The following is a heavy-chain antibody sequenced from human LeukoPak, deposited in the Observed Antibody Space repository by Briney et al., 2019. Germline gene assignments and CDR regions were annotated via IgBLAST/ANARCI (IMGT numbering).Heavy chain of an antibody. CDR2: ISSSGSSI. CDR3: ATASSITAAGTFQH. J-gene: IGHJ1*01. V-gene: IGHV3-11*01. CDR1: GFTFSDYY. D-gene: IGHD6-13*01. Sequence: GGSLRLSCAASGFTFSDYYMNWIRQAPWKGLEWVSYISSSGSSIYYADSVKGRFTISRDNAKNSLYLQMTSLRAEDTAVYYCATASSITAAGTFQHWGQGTLVTVSS.